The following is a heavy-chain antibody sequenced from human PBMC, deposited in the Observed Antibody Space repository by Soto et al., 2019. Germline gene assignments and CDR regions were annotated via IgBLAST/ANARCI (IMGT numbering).Heavy chain of an antibody. CDR1: GFTFSSNG. J-gene: IGHJ4*02. CDR2: IWYDGSNK. D-gene: IGHD4-17*01. V-gene: IGHV3-33*01. CDR3: ARDVNDYGDLGLDY. Sequence: ESGGGVVQPGRSLRLSCAASGFTFSSNGMHWVRQAPGKGLEWVALIWYDGSNKNYADSVKGRFTISRDNSKNTLYLQMNSLRAEDTAVYYCARDVNDYGDLGLDYWGQGTLVTVSS.